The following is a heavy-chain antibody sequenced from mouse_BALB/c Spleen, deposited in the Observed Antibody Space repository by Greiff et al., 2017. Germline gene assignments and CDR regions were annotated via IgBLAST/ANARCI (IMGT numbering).Heavy chain of an antibody. CDR1: GYTFTSYW. Sequence: QVQLKESGAELARPGASVKLSCKASGYTFTSYWMQWVKQRPGQGLEWIGAIYPGDGDTRYTQKFKGKATLTADKSSSTAYMQLSSLASEDSAVYYCAPITTDFDYWGQGTTLTVSS. J-gene: IGHJ2*01. CDR3: APITTDFDY. V-gene: IGHV1-87*01. D-gene: IGHD1-1*01. CDR2: IYPGDGDT.